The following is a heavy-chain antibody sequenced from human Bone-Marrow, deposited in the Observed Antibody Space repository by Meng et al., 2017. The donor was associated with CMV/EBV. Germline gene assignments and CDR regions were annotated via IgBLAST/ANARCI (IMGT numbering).Heavy chain of an antibody. Sequence: SETLSLTCTVSGDSIKNINYYWGWIRQSPGKGLEWILTVYHNGDTWYNPSLKSRVTISVATSKNQFSLNLKSVTAADTAVYYCARTYNWNYVLNWFDPWGQGTLVTVSS. J-gene: IGHJ5*02. D-gene: IGHD1-7*01. CDR1: GDSIKNINYY. CDR2: VYHNGDT. CDR3: ARTYNWNYVLNWFDP. V-gene: IGHV4-39*07.